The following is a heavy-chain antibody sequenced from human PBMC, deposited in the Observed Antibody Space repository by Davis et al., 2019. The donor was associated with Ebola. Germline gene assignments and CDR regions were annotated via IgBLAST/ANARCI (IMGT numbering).Heavy chain of an antibody. Sequence: GGSLRPSCTAPGSTVSSNYMSWVRQAPGKGLEWVSVFYVGNTTYYADSVKGRFTISRDNSKNTVYLQMNSLRAEATAVYYCARGDGYNYWDYWGQGTLVTVSS. CDR3: ARGDGYNYWDY. CDR1: GSTVSSNY. D-gene: IGHD5-24*01. CDR2: FYVGNTT. V-gene: IGHV3-53*01. J-gene: IGHJ4*02.